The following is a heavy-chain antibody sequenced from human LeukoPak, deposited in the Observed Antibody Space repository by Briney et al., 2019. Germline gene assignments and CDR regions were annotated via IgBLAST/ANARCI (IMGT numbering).Heavy chain of an antibody. CDR3: ARAIEVGAMTPFDY. CDR2: IYHSGST. J-gene: IGHJ4*02. V-gene: IGHV4-38-2*02. D-gene: IGHD1-26*01. CDR1: GYSISSDYY. Sequence: SETLSLTYTVSGYSISSDYYWGWVRQPPGKGLEWIGSIYHSGSTYYNPSLKSRVTISVDTSKNQFSLKLTSVTAADTAVYYCARAIEVGAMTPFDYWGQGTLSPSPQ.